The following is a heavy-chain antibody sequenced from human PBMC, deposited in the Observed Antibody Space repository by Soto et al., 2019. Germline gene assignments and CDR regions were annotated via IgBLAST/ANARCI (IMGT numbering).Heavy chain of an antibody. V-gene: IGHV3-43*01. CDR3: AKDKGWLHHKYYYYGMDV. D-gene: IGHD5-12*01. Sequence: GGSLRLSCTASGFTFDDYTMHWVRQAPGKGLEWVSLISWDGGSTYYADSVKGRFTVSRDNSKNSLYLQMNSLRTEDTALYYCAKDKGWLHHKYYYYGMDVWGQGTTVTVSS. J-gene: IGHJ6*02. CDR2: ISWDGGST. CDR1: GFTFDDYT.